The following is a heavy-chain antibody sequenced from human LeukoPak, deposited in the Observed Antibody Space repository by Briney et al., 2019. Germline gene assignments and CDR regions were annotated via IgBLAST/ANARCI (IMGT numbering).Heavy chain of an antibody. CDR1: GGTFSSYA. V-gene: IGHV1-69*05. CDR2: IIPIFGTA. Sequence: VASVKVSCKASGGTFSSYAISWVRQAPGQGLEWMGGIIPIFGTANYAQKLQGRVTMTTDTSTSTAYMELRSLRSDDTAVYYCARDAGLVGASDSVWGQGTTVTVSS. CDR3: ARDAGLVGASDSV. J-gene: IGHJ6*02. D-gene: IGHD1-26*01.